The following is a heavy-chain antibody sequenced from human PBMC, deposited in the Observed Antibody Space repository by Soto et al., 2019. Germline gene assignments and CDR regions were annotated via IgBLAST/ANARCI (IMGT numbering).Heavy chain of an antibody. CDR2: INPSGGST. CDR3: ARDGDDFWSGYYFFFDY. V-gene: IGHV1-46*01. Sequence: GASVKVSCKASGYTFTSYYMHWVRQAPGQGLEWMGIINPSGGSTSYAQKFQGRVTMTRDTSTSTVYMELSSLRSEDTAVYYCARDGDDFWSGYYFFFDYWGQGTLVTVSS. D-gene: IGHD3-3*01. J-gene: IGHJ4*02. CDR1: GYTFTSYY.